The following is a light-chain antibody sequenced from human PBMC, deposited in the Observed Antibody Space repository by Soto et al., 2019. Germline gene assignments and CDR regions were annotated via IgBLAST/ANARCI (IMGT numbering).Light chain of an antibody. Sequence: QSVLTQPPSASGSPGQSVTLSCTGTSSDVVTYNFEYVSWCQHHPGRAPKLIIYDVTKRPSGVPDRFSGSKSGSTASLTVSGLQAEDEAVYYCSSNAGCDVVFGGGTKLTVL. J-gene: IGLJ2*01. V-gene: IGLV2-8*01. CDR1: SSDVVTYNFEY. CDR2: DVT. CDR3: SSNAGCDVV.